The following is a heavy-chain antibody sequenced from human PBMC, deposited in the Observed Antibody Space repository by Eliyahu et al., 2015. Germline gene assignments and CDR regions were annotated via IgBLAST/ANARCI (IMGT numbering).Heavy chain of an antibody. CDR2: XFHSGST. CDR1: GYSIXXGXY. CDR3: ARHTYDYVWGSYPPMEFDP. Sequence: QVQLQESGPGLVKPSETLSLTCTXXGYSIXXGXYWGWIRQPPGKGLEWIGSXFHSGSTYYNPSLKSRVTISVDTSKNQFSLKLSSVTAADTAVYYCARHTYDYVWGSYPPMEFDPWGQGTLVTVSS. D-gene: IGHD3-16*02. J-gene: IGHJ5*02. V-gene: IGHV4-38-2*02.